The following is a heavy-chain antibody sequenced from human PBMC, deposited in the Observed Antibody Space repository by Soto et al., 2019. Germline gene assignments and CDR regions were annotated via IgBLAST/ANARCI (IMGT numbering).Heavy chain of an antibody. D-gene: IGHD3-10*01. V-gene: IGHV2-5*02. CDR3: ALRQYYYGSGSYYHNSFDP. CDR1: GFSLSTSAVG. J-gene: IGHJ5*02. CDR2: IFWDDDK. Sequence: QITLKESGPTLVKPTQTLTLTCTFSGFSLSTSAVGVGWIRQPPGKALEWLALIFWDDDKRYSPSLKSRLTITKDYLENQVHLTMTDMDPVDTATYYCALRQYYYGSGSYYHNSFDPWGQGTLVIVSS.